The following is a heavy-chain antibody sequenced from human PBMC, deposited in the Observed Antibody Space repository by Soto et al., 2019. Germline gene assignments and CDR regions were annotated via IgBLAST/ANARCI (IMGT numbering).Heavy chain of an antibody. V-gene: IGHV1-3*01. CDR3: AGPMMAADGFYYGMDV. Sequence: GGSLRLSCAASGYTFTSYAMHWVRQAPGQRLEWMGWINAGNGNTKYSQKFQGRVTITRDTSASTAYMELSSLRSGDTAVYYCAGPMMAADGFYYGMDVWGQGTTVTVSS. J-gene: IGHJ6*02. CDR2: INAGNGNT. CDR1: GYTFTSYA. D-gene: IGHD6-13*01.